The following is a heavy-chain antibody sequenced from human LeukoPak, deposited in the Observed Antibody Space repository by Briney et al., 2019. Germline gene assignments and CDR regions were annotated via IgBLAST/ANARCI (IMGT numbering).Heavy chain of an antibody. CDR1: GYTFTSYG. V-gene: IGHV1-18*01. J-gene: IGHJ5*02. CDR2: ISGYNGYT. CDR3: ARDEARYSSGYYPNWFDP. Sequence: ASVKVSCKASGYTFTSYGISWVRQAPGQGLEWMGWISGYNGYTHYANNHQGRVTMTTDTSTSTAYMELRSLRSDDTAVYYCARDEARYSSGYYPNWFDPWGREPWSPSPQ. D-gene: IGHD3-22*01.